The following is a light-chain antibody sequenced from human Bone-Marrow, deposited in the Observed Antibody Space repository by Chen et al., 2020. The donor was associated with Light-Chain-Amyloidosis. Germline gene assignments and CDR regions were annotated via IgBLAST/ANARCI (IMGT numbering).Light chain of an antibody. CDR3: QHLNSYLFT. V-gene: IGKV1-9*01. J-gene: IGKJ3*01. CDR2: ATS. Sequence: DIQLTQSPSFLSASVGDGVTITCRASQDIGDHLAWFQQTPGKAPKLLIYATSTLQTGVPSRFSGSGSGTQFTLTISSLQPEDFATYYCQHLNSYLFTFGPGTKVDFK. CDR1: QDIGDH.